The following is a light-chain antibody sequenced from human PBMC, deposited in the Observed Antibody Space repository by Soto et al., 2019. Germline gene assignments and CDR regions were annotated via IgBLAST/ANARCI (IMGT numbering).Light chain of an antibody. CDR3: QQYGSSPIT. Sequence: EKVMTQVTATLSVSTGARATLYCRASQSVSSTLAWYQQKPGQAPRLLIYGASTRATGIPARFGGSGSGTEFTLTISSLQSEDFAVYYCQQYGSSPITFGQGTRLENK. CDR1: QSVSST. J-gene: IGKJ5*01. V-gene: IGKV3-15*01. CDR2: GAS.